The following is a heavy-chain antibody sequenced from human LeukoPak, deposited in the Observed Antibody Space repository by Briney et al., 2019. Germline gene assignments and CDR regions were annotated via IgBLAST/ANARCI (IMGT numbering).Heavy chain of an antibody. CDR1: GFTFSSYG. Sequence: GGSLRLSCAASGFTFSSYGMHWVRQAPGKGLEWVAVISYDGSNKYYADSVKGRFTISRDSSKNTLYLQMNSLRAEDTAVYYCAKDPRPSITMIEYYFDYWGQGTLVTVSS. V-gene: IGHV3-30*18. J-gene: IGHJ4*02. D-gene: IGHD3-22*01. CDR2: ISYDGSNK. CDR3: AKDPRPSITMIEYYFDY.